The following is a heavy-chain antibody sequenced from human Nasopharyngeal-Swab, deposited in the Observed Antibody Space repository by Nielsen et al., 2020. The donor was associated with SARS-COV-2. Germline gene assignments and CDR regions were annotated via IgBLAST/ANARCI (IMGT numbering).Heavy chain of an antibody. J-gene: IGHJ6*04. D-gene: IGHD6-13*01. CDR3: ASPQYSSSYHEGA. Sequence: SETLSLTCTVSGGSISSSSYYWGWIRQPPGKGLEWIGSIYYSGSTYYNPSLKSRVTISVDTSKNQFSLKLSSVTAADTAVYYCASPQYSSSYHEGAWGKGTTVTVSS. CDR2: IYYSGST. V-gene: IGHV4-39*07. CDR1: GGSISSSSYY.